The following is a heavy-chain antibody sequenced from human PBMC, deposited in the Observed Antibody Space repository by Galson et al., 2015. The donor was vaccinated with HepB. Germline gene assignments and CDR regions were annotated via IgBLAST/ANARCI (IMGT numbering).Heavy chain of an antibody. J-gene: IGHJ6*02. D-gene: IGHD6-19*01. CDR2: ISAYNGNT. Sequence: SVKVSCKASGYTFTSYGISWVRQAPGQGLEWMGWISAYNGNTNYAQKLQGRVTMTTDTSTSTAYMELRSLRSDDTAVYYCARARGWYRASYYYYGMDVWGQGTTVTVSS. CDR3: ARARGWYRASYYYYGMDV. V-gene: IGHV1-18*04. CDR1: GYTFTSYG.